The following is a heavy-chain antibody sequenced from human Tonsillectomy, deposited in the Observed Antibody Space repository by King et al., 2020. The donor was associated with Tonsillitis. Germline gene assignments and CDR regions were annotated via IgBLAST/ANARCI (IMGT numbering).Heavy chain of an antibody. J-gene: IGHJ4*02. CDR3: AWATTSYDGSTGYPLIDY. V-gene: IGHV4-59*01. Sequence: VQLQESGPGLVKPSETLSLTCTVSGGSISPYYWTWIRQPPGEGLEWIAYLYHSGSPNSNPSLKSRVTISLDKANNHLSLRLRPVTAADTAVYYCAWATTSYDGSTGYPLIDYWGRGTLVTVSS. D-gene: IGHD3-22*01. CDR2: LYHSGSP. CDR1: GGSISPYY.